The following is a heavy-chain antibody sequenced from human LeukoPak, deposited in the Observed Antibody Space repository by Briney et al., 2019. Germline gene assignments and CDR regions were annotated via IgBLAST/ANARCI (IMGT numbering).Heavy chain of an antibody. D-gene: IGHD2-15*01. CDR3: ARVFSDIVLVVAALGDAFDI. CDR1: GGTFSTYT. CDR2: IIPMFGKA. Sequence: SVKVSCKASGGTFSTYTINWVRQALGQGLEWMGGIIPMFGKARYGQRFQGRVTITADESTSTAYMELSSLRSEDTAMYYCARVFSDIVLVVAALGDAFDIWGQGTTVTVTS. J-gene: IGHJ3*02. V-gene: IGHV1-69*13.